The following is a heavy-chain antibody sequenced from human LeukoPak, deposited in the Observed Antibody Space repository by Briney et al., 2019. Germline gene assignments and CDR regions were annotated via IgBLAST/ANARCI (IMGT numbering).Heavy chain of an antibody. V-gene: IGHV4-59*01. Sequence: SETLSLTCTVSGCSISSYDWSWIRQPPGKGLEWVGYINYSGSTDYHPSLKSRVTISEDTSKNQFSLKLSSVTAADTAVYYCARGLTSINSWGQGTLVTVSS. CDR3: ARGLTSINS. CDR2: INYSGST. J-gene: IGHJ4*02. CDR1: GCSISSYD.